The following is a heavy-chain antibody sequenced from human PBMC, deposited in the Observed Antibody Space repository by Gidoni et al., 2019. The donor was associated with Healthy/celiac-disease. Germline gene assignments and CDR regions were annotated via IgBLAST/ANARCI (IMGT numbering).Heavy chain of an antibody. CDR2: ISSSRSYI. V-gene: IGHV3-21*05. J-gene: IGHJ4*02. D-gene: IGHD3-10*01. CDR1: GCTFSSCS. CDR3: ARAPYYSHPFDY. Sequence: EVPLVESGGGLVKPGGSLRLYCDASGCTFSSCSMIWARPALGKGLECGSYISSSRSYIYYADSVKGRFTISRDNAKNSLYLQMNSLRAEDTAVYYCARAPYYSHPFDYWGQGTLVTVSS.